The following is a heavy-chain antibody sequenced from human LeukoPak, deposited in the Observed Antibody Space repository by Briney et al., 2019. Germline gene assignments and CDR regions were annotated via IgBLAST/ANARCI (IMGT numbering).Heavy chain of an antibody. D-gene: IGHD3-10*02. CDR1: GFTFSSYG. Sequence: GGSLRLSCVASGFTFSSYGMHWVRQAPGKGLEWVAHISYDGSNKYYADSVKGRFTISRDNSKNTLYLQMNSLRAEDTAVYYCAELGITVIGGVWGKGTTVTISS. V-gene: IGHV3-30*18. CDR3: AELGITVIGGV. CDR2: ISYDGSNK. J-gene: IGHJ6*04.